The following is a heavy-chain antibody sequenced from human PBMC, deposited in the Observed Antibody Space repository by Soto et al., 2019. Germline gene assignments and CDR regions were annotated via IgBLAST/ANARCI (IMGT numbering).Heavy chain of an antibody. D-gene: IGHD6-13*01. J-gene: IGHJ6*02. CDR2: IKQDGSEK. Sequence: EVQLVESGGGLVQSGGSLRLSCAASGFTFSSYWMSWVRQAPVKGLEWVGNIKQDGSEKNYVDFVKGRFTISRDNAKNSLYLQMNRLRAEDTAVYYCARIASAGRGWDVWGQGTTVVVSS. CDR1: GFTFSSYW. V-gene: IGHV3-7*01. CDR3: ARIASAGRGWDV.